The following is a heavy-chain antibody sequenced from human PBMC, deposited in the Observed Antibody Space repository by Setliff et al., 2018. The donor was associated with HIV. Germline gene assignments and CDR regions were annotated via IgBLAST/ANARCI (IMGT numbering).Heavy chain of an antibody. CDR1: GGSFSDSY. CDR2: INHRGHT. CDR3: ARGRHIVATIPLDQ. Sequence: PSETLSLTCAVYGGSFSDSYWTWIRPPPGKGLEWIGEINHRGHTNYIPSLRSRVTISVDTSKNHFSLTLTSVTAADTAIYYGARGRHIVATIPLDQWGQGMLVTVSS. V-gene: IGHV4-34*01. D-gene: IGHD5-12*01. J-gene: IGHJ4*02.